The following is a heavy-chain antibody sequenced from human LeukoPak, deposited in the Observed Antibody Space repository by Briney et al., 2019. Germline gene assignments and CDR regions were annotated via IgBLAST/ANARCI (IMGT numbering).Heavy chain of an antibody. V-gene: IGHV1-8*01. CDR1: GYTFTTYD. Sequence: EASVKVSCMASGYTFTTYDINWVRQAPGQGLEWMGWMNPNKGEAGPAKKFQGRLTMTRNTSRATAFMELSSLRSDDTAVYYCARWGGRDLDTDFDYWGQGTLVTVSS. CDR3: ARWGGRDLDTDFDY. D-gene: IGHD3-16*01. CDR2: MNPNKGEA. J-gene: IGHJ4*02.